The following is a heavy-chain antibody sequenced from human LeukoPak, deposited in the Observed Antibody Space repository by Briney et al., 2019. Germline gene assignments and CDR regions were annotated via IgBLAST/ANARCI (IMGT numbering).Heavy chain of an antibody. V-gene: IGHV4-38-2*01. D-gene: IGHD1-7*01. Sequence: SETLSLTCAVSGYSISSGYYWGWIRQPPGKGLEWIGSIYHSGSTYYNPSLKSRVTISVDTSKNQFSLKLSSVTAADTAVYYCARHVGSELPDYWGQGTLVTVSS. CDR1: GYSISSGYY. CDR2: IYHSGST. J-gene: IGHJ4*02. CDR3: ARHVGSELPDY.